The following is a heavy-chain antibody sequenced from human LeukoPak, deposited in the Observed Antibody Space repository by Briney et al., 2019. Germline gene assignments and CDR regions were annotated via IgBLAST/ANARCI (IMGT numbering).Heavy chain of an antibody. CDR1: GFTFSTYG. V-gene: IGHV3-33*01. Sequence: GGSLRLSCAASGFTFSTYGLHWVRQAPGKGLEWVAVIWYDGSNRYHADSVKGRFTISRDNSKNTVYLQMNSLRAEDAAVYYCARDRLEYCSGGTCSLPHYWGQGTLVTVSS. CDR3: ARDRLEYCSGGTCSLPHY. D-gene: IGHD2-15*01. J-gene: IGHJ4*02. CDR2: IWYDGSNR.